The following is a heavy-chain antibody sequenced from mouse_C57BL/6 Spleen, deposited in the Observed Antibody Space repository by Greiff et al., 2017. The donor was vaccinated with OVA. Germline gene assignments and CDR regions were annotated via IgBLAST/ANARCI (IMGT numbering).Heavy chain of an antibody. CDR2: ISDGGSYT. J-gene: IGHJ2*01. Sequence: EVMLVESGGGLVKPGGSLKLSCAASGFTFSSYAMSWVRQTPEKRLEWVATISDGGSYTYYPDNVKGRFTISRDNAKNNLYLQMSHLKSEDTAMYYCARAYWDVGYYFDYWGQGTTLTVSS. V-gene: IGHV5-4*03. CDR1: GFTFSSYA. CDR3: ARAYWDVGYYFDY. D-gene: IGHD4-1*01.